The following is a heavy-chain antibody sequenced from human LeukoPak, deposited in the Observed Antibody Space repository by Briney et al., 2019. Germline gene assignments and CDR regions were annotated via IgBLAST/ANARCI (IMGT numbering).Heavy chain of an antibody. J-gene: IGHJ4*02. V-gene: IGHV3-9*01. D-gene: IGHD3-10*01. CDR2: ISWNSGSI. Sequence: PGRSLRLSCAASGFTFDDYAMHWVRQAPGKGLEWVSGISWNSGSIGYADSVKGRFTISRDNAKNSLYLQMNSLRAEDTALYYCAKGNDITMVRGVIDYWGQGTLVTVSS. CDR1: GFTFDDYA. CDR3: AKGNDITMVRGVIDY.